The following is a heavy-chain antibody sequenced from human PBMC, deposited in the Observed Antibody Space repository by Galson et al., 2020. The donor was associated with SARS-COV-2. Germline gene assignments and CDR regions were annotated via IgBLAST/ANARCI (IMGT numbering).Heavy chain of an antibody. Sequence: KIGESPKIPCKGSGYSFTSYWIGWVRQIPGKGLEWMGIIYPGDSDTRYSPSFQGQVTIPADKSISTAYLQWSSLKASDTAMYYCSWNSGYSYGPQHYYYYMDVWGKGTTVTVSS. D-gene: IGHD5-18*01. CDR3: SWNSGYSYGPQHYYYYMDV. CDR2: IYPGDSDT. V-gene: IGHV5-51*01. CDR1: GYSFTSYW. J-gene: IGHJ6*03.